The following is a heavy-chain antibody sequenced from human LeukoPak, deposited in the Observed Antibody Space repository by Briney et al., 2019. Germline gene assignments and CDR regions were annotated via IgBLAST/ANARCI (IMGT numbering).Heavy chain of an antibody. D-gene: IGHD3-22*01. V-gene: IGHV1-2*02. CDR3: GRVVSYYDSSGYYEDAFDI. CDR1: GSTFTGYY. CDR2: ININSGGT. J-gene: IGHJ3*02. Sequence: SSVKLSCTSSGSTFTGYYMHWRRQAPGQGLEWMGWININSGGTNYSQKSQGKVTMSRDTSNSTAYMEMSSMRSEEPAVYCCGRVVSYYDSSGYYEDAFDIWGERTMVTVSS.